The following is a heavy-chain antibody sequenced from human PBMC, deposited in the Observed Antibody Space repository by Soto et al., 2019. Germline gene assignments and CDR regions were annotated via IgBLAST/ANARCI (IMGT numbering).Heavy chain of an antibody. CDR1: GYIFSDYG. CDR3: ARKPYSHYYGMDV. CDR2: IIPYNDNT. V-gene: IGHV1-18*01. Sequence: RASVKVSCKASGYIFSDYGINWVRLAPGQGLEWMGWIIPYNDNTKYAENFQGRVTLTTDTSTNTVYMELRSLTPDDTGVYFCARKPYSHYYGMDVWGQGTVVTVSS. J-gene: IGHJ6*02. D-gene: IGHD2-21*01.